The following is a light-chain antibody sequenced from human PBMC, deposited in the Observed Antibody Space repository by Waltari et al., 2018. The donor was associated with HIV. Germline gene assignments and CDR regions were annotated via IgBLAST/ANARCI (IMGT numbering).Light chain of an antibody. Sequence: QSVLTQPPSASGTPGQRVTISCSGSSSNIGSNTVSWYQQLPGTAPKLLIYSNNQRPSGVPDRFSDSKSGTSASLAISGLQSEDEADYYCAAWDDSLNGPVFGGGTKLTVL. J-gene: IGLJ2*01. CDR1: SSNIGSNT. CDR3: AAWDDSLNGPV. V-gene: IGLV1-44*01. CDR2: SNN.